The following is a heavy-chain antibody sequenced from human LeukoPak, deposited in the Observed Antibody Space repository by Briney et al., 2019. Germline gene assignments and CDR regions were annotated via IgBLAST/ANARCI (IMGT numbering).Heavy chain of an antibody. CDR1: GYTFTSYG. CDR2: ISAYNGNT. V-gene: IGHV1-18*01. D-gene: IGHD3-22*01. Sequence: GASVKVSCKASGYTFTSYGISWVRQAPGQGVEWMGWISAYNGNTNYAQKLQGRVTMTTDTSTSTAYMELRSLRSDDTAVYYCARGYYYDSSGYWFDPWGQGTLVTVSS. J-gene: IGHJ5*02. CDR3: ARGYYYDSSGYWFDP.